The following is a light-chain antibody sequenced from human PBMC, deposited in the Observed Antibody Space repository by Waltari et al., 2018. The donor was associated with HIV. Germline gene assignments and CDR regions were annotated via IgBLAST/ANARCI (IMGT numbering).Light chain of an antibody. Sequence: DIQMTQSPSSVSASVGDRVTITCRASRDISSWLAWYQQTPGKAPKLLIYGASSLQSGVPSRFSGSGSGTHFTLTINSLQPEDFATYFCQQATSFPLTFGGGTKVEIK. V-gene: IGKV1-12*01. J-gene: IGKJ4*01. CDR3: QQATSFPLT. CDR1: RDISSW. CDR2: GAS.